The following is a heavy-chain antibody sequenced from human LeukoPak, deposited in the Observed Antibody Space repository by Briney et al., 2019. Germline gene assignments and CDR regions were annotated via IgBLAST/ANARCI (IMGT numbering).Heavy chain of an antibody. CDR1: GYTFTSYG. D-gene: IGHD1-26*01. CDR2: ISAYNGNT. CDR3: AVYSGSYNDAFDI. V-gene: IGHV1-18*01. J-gene: IGHJ3*02. Sequence: ASVKVSCKASGYTFTSYGISWVRQAPGQGLEWMGWISAYNGNTNYAQKLQGRVTMTTDTSTSTDYMELRSLRSDDTAVYYCAVYSGSYNDAFDIWGQGTMVTVSS.